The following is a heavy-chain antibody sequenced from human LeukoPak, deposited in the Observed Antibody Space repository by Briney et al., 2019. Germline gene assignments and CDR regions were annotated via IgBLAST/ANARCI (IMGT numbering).Heavy chain of an antibody. D-gene: IGHD4-23*01. CDR2: IYYSGST. CDR1: GGSISSSSYY. CDR3: ARHDGGDNVFNI. J-gene: IGHJ3*02. V-gene: IGHV4-39*01. Sequence: PSETLSLTCTVSGGSISSSSYYWGWIRQPPGKGLEWIGSIYYSGSTYYNPSLKSRVTISVDTSKNQFSLKLSSVTAADTAVYYCARHDGGDNVFNIWAKGTRATV.